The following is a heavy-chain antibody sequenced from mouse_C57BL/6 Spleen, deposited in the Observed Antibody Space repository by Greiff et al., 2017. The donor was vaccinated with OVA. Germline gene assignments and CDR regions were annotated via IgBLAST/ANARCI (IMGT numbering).Heavy chain of an antibody. CDR3: ESSYYSNYFDY. Sequence: QVQLQQPGAELVMPGASVKLSCKASGYTFTSYWMHWVKQRPGQGLEWIGEIDPSDSYTNYNQKFKGKSTLTVDKSSSTAYMQLSSLTSEDSAVYYCESSYYSNYFDYWGQGTTLTVSS. CDR2: IDPSDSYT. V-gene: IGHV1-69*01. CDR1: GYTFTSYW. D-gene: IGHD2-5*01. J-gene: IGHJ2*01.